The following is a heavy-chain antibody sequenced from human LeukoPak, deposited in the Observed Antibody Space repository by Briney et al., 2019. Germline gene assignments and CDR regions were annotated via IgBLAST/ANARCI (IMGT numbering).Heavy chain of an antibody. J-gene: IGHJ4*02. CDR3: ARGPNSNWSGLDF. CDR1: GFSFSGHW. D-gene: IGHD6-6*01. Sequence: GGSLRLSCTASGFSFSGHWMHWARQLPGKGLVWVSRISPTGSTTSYADSVKGRFTVSRDNAKNTLYLQVNNLRAEDTAVYCCARGPNSNWSGLDFWGQGTLLTVSS. CDR2: ISPTGSTT. V-gene: IGHV3-74*01.